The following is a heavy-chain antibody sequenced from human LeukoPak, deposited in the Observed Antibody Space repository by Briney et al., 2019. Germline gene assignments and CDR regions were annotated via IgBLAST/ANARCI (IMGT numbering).Heavy chain of an antibody. V-gene: IGHV4-61*02. CDR3: AREAYGDYASFYYYYYMDV. CDR2: IYTSGST. J-gene: IGHJ6*03. D-gene: IGHD4-17*01. Sequence: SETLSLTCTVSGGSISSGSYYWSWIRQPAGKGLEWIGRIYTSGSTNDNPSLKSRVTTSVDTSKNQFSLKLSSVTAADTAVYYCAREAYGDYASFYYYYYMDVWGKGTTVTVSS. CDR1: GGSISSGSYY.